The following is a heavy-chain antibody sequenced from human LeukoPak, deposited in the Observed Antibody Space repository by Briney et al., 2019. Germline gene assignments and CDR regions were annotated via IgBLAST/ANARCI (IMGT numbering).Heavy chain of an antibody. CDR2: IYYDGSNP. Sequence: PGGSLRLSCEASGFTFRNAGMHWVRQAPGKGLEWVACIYYDGSNPFYADSVKGRFTVSRDNSKDTLYLQMNSLRAEDTAVYYCARCRSLHYFDYWGQGTLVTVSS. CDR1: GFTFRNAG. V-gene: IGHV3-33*01. CDR3: ARCRSLHYFDY. D-gene: IGHD5/OR15-5a*01. J-gene: IGHJ4*02.